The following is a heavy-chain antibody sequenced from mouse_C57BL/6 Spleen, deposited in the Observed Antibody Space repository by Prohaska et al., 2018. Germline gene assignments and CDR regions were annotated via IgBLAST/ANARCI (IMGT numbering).Heavy chain of an antibody. CDR1: GFTFSNYW. CDR3: TGAQATAY. CDR2: IRLKSDNYAT. J-gene: IGHJ3*01. Sequence: EVKLEESGGGLVQPGGSMKLSCVASGFTFSNYWMNLVCHCPGKGLEWVVQIRLKSDNYATHYAESVKVRFTISRDDSKSSVYLQMNNLRAEDTGIYYWTGAQATAYWGQGTLVTVSA. D-gene: IGHD3-2*02. V-gene: IGHV6-3*01.